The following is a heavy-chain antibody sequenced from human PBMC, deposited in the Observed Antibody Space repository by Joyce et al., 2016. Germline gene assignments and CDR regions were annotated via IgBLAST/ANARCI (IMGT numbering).Heavy chain of an antibody. Sequence: QLQLQESGPGFVKPSETLSLTRSVPGDYFHVSNYHWAWIRQSPEKGLEWIGSVSSGGATHYNPSLGSRGTISVDRSKNQFSLRLASVTAADTAVYHCARHFTGSFGATLGSFDYWGQGILVVVSS. CDR3: ARHFTGSFGATLGSFDY. CDR1: GDYFHVSNYH. D-gene: IGHD1-26*01. CDR2: VSSGGAT. J-gene: IGHJ4*02. V-gene: IGHV4-39*01.